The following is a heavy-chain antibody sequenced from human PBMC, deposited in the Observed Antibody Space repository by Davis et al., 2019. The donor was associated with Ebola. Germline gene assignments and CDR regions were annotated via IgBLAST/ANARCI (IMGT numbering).Heavy chain of an antibody. CDR3: ARGWLRGYLDY. D-gene: IGHD3-3*01. V-gene: IGHV3-74*01. J-gene: IGHJ4*02. CDR2: ISSDGGIT. Sequence: LSLTCAASGFTFSRYWMHWVRQAPGKGLVYVSRISSDGGITSYADSVKGRFTISRDNAKSTLYLQMNSLTAEDTAVYYCARGWLRGYLDYWGQGTLVTVSS. CDR1: GFTFSRYW.